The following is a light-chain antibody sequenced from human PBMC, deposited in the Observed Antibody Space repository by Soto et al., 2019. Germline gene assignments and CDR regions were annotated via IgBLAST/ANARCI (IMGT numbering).Light chain of an antibody. CDR3: QKYNSAPLLYT. V-gene: IGKV1-27*01. CDR2: AAS. CDR1: QGISNY. J-gene: IGKJ3*01. Sequence: DIQMTQSPSSLSASVGDRVTITCRASQGISNYLAWYQQKPGKVPKLLIYAASTLQSGVPSRFSGSGSGTDFTLTISSLQPEDVATYYCQKYNSAPLLYTFGPGTKVDIK.